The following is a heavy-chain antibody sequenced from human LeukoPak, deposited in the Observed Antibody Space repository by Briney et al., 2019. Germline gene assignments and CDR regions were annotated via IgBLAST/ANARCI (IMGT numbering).Heavy chain of an antibody. Sequence: GASVKVSCKASGGTFSSYAISWVRQAPGQGLEWMGGIIPIFGTANYAQKFQGRVTITADKSTSTAYMELSSLRSEDTAVYYCASSLAYSSSLNWFDPWGQGTLVTVSS. CDR3: ASSLAYSSSLNWFDP. D-gene: IGHD6-13*01. J-gene: IGHJ5*02. V-gene: IGHV1-69*06. CDR2: IIPIFGTA. CDR1: GGTFSSYA.